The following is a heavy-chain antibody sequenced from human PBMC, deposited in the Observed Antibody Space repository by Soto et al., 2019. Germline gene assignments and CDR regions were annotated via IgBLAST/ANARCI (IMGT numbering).Heavy chain of an antibody. CDR3: ARQTGGYSGYDFYY. V-gene: IGHV4-39*01. Sequence: PSETLSLTCTVSGGSISSSSYYWGWIRQPPGKGLEWIGSIYYSGSTYYNPSLKSRVTISVDTSKNQFSLKLSSVTAADTAVYYCARQTGGYSGYDFYYWGQGTLVTVS. D-gene: IGHD5-12*01. J-gene: IGHJ4*02. CDR1: GGSISSSSYY. CDR2: IYYSGST.